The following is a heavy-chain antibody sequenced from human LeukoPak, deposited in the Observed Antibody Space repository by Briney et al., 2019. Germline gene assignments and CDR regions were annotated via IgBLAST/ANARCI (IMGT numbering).Heavy chain of an antibody. CDR1: GFTFSSYA. CDR3: ARRVPNEVITDYFDY. J-gene: IGHJ4*02. V-gene: IGHV3-30-3*01. D-gene: IGHD3-16*01. Sequence: GRSLRLSCAASGFTFSSYAMHWVRQAPGKGLEWVAVISYDGSNKYYADSVKGRFTISRDNAKNSLFLQMNSLRAEDTAVYYCARRVPNEVITDYFDYWGPGTLVTVSS. CDR2: ISYDGSNK.